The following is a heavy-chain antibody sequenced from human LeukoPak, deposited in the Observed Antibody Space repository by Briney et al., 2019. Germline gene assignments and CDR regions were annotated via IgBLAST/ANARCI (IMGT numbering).Heavy chain of an antibody. D-gene: IGHD6-19*01. J-gene: IGHJ4*02. Sequence: PSETLSLTCTVSGGSISSYYWSWIRQPPGKGLEWIGYIYYSGSTNYNPSLKSRVTISVDTSKNQFSLKLGSVTAADTAVYYCARGVASSGWYDYWGQGTLVTVSS. CDR2: IYYSGST. V-gene: IGHV4-59*01. CDR3: ARGVASSGWYDY. CDR1: GGSISSYY.